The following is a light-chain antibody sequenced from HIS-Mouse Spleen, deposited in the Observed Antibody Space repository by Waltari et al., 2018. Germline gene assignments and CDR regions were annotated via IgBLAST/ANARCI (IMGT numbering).Light chain of an antibody. CDR2: KVS. V-gene: IGKV2-30*01. J-gene: IGKJ1*01. Sequence: DVVMTQSPLSLPVTLGQPASISCRSSQSLVYRDGNTYLNWFQQRPSQSPRRLIYKVSNRDSGVPDRFSGSGSGTDFTLKISRVEAEDVGVYYCMQGTHWPPTFGQGTKVEIK. CDR3: MQGTHWPPT. CDR1: QSLVYRDGNTY.